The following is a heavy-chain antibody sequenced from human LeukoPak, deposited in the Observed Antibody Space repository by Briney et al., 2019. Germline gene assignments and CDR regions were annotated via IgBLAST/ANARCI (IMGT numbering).Heavy chain of an antibody. CDR1: GFSFSDSW. D-gene: IGHD2-8*02. V-gene: IGHV3-7*01. CDR3: ARDLSPAMSGGVRYDAFDI. Sequence: PGESLRLSCVGSGFSFSDSWITWVRQVPGKGVEWVANIRRDGSVKHYVDSVKGRFTMSRDNAKNSLYLQMNDQRAEDTAIYYCARDLSPAMSGGVRYDAFDIWGQGTMVTVSS. J-gene: IGHJ3*02. CDR2: IRRDGSVK.